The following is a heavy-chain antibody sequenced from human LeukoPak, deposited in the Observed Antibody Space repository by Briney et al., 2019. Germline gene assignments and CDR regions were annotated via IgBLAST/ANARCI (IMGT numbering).Heavy chain of an antibody. D-gene: IGHD3-10*01. J-gene: IGHJ3*02. CDR2: IYYSGST. CDR1: GGSISSYY. Sequence: PSETLSLTCTLSGGSISSYYWSWIRQPPGKGVEWIAYIYYSGSTNYNPSLKSRVTISLDASKNQFSLKLSSVTAADTAVYYCARSLVLWFGEYRSGFYIWGQGTMVTFSS. CDR3: ARSLVLWFGEYRSGFYI. V-gene: IGHV4-59*01.